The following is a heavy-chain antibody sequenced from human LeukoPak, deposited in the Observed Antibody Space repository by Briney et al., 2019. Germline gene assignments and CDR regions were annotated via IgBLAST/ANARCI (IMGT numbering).Heavy chain of an antibody. J-gene: IGHJ4*02. D-gene: IGHD5-18*01. Sequence: PSETLSLTCAVYGGSFSGYYWSWIRQPPGKGLEWIGEINHSGSTNYNPSLKSRVTISVDTSKNQFSLKLSSVTAADTAVYYCARAEPGYSYGQYFDYWGQGTLVTVPS. V-gene: IGHV4-34*01. CDR3: ARAEPGYSYGQYFDY. CDR2: INHSGST. CDR1: GGSFSGYY.